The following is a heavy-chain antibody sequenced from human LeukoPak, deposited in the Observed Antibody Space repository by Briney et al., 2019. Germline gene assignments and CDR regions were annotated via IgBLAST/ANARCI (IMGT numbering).Heavy chain of an antibody. V-gene: IGHV4-59*01. CDR3: ARARYCSSTSCYPTPYYFDY. D-gene: IGHD2-2*01. CDR2: IYYSGST. Sequence: SETLSLTCTVSGGSISSYYWSWLRQPPGKGLEWVGYIYYSGSTNYNPSLKCRVTISVDTSKNQFSLKLSSVTAADTAVYYCARARYCSSTSCYPTPYYFDYWGQGTLVTVSS. J-gene: IGHJ4*02. CDR1: GGSISSYY.